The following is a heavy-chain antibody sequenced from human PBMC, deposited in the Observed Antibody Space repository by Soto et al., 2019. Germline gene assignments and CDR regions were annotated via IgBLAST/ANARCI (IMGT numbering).Heavy chain of an antibody. CDR1: GDSISSSSSF. V-gene: IGHV4-39*01. J-gene: IGHJ5*02. CDR3: AKQTSTPYNSFDP. D-gene: IGHD2-15*01. Sequence: QLHLQESGPGLVKPSETLSLTCTVSGDSISSSSSFWAWIRQPPEKGLEWIGSIYYSGSTYYNPSLKSRVTISVDTSENQFSLKLSSVPAADAAIFYCAKQTSTPYNSFDPWGQGTLVTVSA. CDR2: IYYSGST.